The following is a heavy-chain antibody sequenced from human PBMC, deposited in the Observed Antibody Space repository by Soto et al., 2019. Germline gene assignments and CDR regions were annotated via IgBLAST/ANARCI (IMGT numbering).Heavy chain of an antibody. Sequence: QLQLQESGPGLVKPSETLSLTCTVSGGSISSTGYYWAWIRQPPEKGLDWIGTIYHSGSTYYNPSLKGRVTIPVDTSKNQVSLRLSSVTAADTALYYCARRGGYCRGSSCYATLDYWGQGTLVTVSS. CDR3: ARRGGYCRGSSCYATLDY. CDR2: IYHSGST. J-gene: IGHJ4*02. D-gene: IGHD2-15*01. V-gene: IGHV4-39*01. CDR1: GGSISSTGYY.